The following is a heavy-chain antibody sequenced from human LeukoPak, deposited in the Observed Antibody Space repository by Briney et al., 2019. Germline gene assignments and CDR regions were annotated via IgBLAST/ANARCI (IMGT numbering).Heavy chain of an antibody. J-gene: IGHJ4*02. D-gene: IGHD1-26*01. V-gene: IGHV4-59*01. CDR3: ARAGTYSGSYRFDS. CDR1: GGSISSYY. Sequence: EPSETLSLTCTVSGGSISSYYWSWIRQPPGKGLEWIGYIYYSGSTDYNPSLKSRVTISVDTSKNQFSLNLSSVTAADTAVYYCARAGTYSGSYRFDSWGQGTLVTASS. CDR2: IYYSGST.